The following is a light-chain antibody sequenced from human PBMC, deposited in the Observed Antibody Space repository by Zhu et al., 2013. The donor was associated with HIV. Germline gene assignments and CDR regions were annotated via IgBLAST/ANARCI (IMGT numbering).Light chain of an antibody. V-gene: IGKV1-17*01. Sequence: DIQMTQSPPSLSASAGDRVTITCRASQHIGTSLNWYQGKPGRAPKVLIYDASSLQSGVPSRFSGSGSGTEFTLTISSLQPEDFATYYCLQHNTYPRTFGQGTKVEIK. CDR3: LQHNTYPRT. CDR1: QHIGTS. CDR2: DAS. J-gene: IGKJ1*01.